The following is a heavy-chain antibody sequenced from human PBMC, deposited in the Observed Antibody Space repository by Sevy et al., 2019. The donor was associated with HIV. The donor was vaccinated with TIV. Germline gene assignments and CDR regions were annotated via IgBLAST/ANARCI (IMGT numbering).Heavy chain of an antibody. CDR3: ARDKTIVEGRYGMDV. V-gene: IGHV3-21*01. D-gene: IGHD2-15*01. CDR2: ISSGSGYI. Sequence: GGSLRLSCAASGFSFSDYNMNWVRQAPGKGLEWVSFISSGSGYIYYADSMKGRFTISRDNAKNSLYLQLNSLRAEDTAVYYCARDKTIVEGRYGMDVWGQGTTVTVSS. CDR1: GFSFSDYN. J-gene: IGHJ6*02.